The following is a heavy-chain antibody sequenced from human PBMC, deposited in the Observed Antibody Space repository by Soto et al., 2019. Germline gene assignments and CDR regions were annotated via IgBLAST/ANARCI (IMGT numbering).Heavy chain of an antibody. Sequence: QVQLVESGGGVVQPGRSLRLSCAASGFTFSSYAMHWVRQAPGKGLEWVAVISYDGSNKYYADSVKGRFTISRDNSKNTLYLQMNSLRAEDTAVYYCASNYSYDSNAPLPFDYWGQGTLVTVSS. V-gene: IGHV3-30-3*01. CDR2: ISYDGSNK. CDR1: GFTFSSYA. J-gene: IGHJ4*02. CDR3: ASNYSYDSNAPLPFDY. D-gene: IGHD3-22*01.